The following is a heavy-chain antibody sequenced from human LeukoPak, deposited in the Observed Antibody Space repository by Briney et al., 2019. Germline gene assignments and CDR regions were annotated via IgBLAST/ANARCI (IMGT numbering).Heavy chain of an antibody. CDR1: GYTFTGYS. D-gene: IGHD3-16*01. J-gene: IGHJ4*02. V-gene: IGHV1-2*06. CDR3: ARMFGPDAGFDY. CDR2: INPNSGGT. Sequence: ASVKVSCKASGYTFTGYSMHWVRQAPGLGLEWLGQINPNSGGTNYAQNFQGRVTMTRDTSVSTAYMELSRLRSDDTAVYYCARMFGPDAGFDYWGQGTLVPVSS.